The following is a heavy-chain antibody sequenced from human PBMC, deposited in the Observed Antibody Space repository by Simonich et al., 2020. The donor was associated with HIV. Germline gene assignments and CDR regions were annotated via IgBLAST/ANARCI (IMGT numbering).Heavy chain of an antibody. J-gene: IGHJ1*01. CDR1: GGSFSGYY. D-gene: IGHD6-13*01. Sequence: QVQLQQWGAGLLKHSETLSLTCAVYGGSFSGYYWSWIRHPPGKGREWIGEINHSGSTNYNPSLKSRVTISVDTAKNQFSLKLSSVTAADTAVYYCARLTAGGLGEYFQHWGQGTLVTVSS. V-gene: IGHV4-34*01. CDR2: INHSGST. CDR3: ARLTAGGLGEYFQH.